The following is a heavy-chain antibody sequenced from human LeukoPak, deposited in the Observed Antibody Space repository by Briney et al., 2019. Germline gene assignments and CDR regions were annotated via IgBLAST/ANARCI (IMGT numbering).Heavy chain of an antibody. Sequence: PSETLSLTCTVSGGSTSSYYWSWIRQPPGKGLEWIGYIYYSGSTNYNPSLKSRVTISIDTSKNQFSLKLSSVTAADTAVYFCASSYYYYGMDVWGQGTTVTVSS. V-gene: IGHV4-59*01. CDR3: ASSYYYYGMDV. CDR2: IYYSGST. CDR1: GGSTSSYY. J-gene: IGHJ6*02.